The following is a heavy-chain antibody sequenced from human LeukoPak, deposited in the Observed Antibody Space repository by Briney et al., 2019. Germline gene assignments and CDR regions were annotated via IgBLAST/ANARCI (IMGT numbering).Heavy chain of an antibody. CDR3: ATQRPQYCSGGTCYLGAFDY. CDR1: GFTFSNYA. Sequence: GGSLRLSCAASGFTFSNYAMGWVRQAPGKGLEWVSVISTSGDASYYADSVKGRFTISRDNSKNTLSLQMNSLRTEDTAIYYCATQRPQYCSGGTCYLGAFDYWGQETLVTVSS. D-gene: IGHD2-15*01. CDR2: ISTSGDAS. J-gene: IGHJ4*02. V-gene: IGHV3-23*01.